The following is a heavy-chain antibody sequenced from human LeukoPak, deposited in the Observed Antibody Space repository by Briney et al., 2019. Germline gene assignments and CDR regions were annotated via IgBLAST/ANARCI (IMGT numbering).Heavy chain of an antibody. Sequence: SETLSLTCTVSGGSISSYYWSWIRQPPGKGLEWIGYIYYSGSTNYNPSLNSRVTISVDTSKTQFSLKLGSVTAADTAVYYCARSSYYYAADAFDIWGQGTMVTVSS. V-gene: IGHV4-59*01. J-gene: IGHJ3*02. CDR3: ARSSYYYAADAFDI. D-gene: IGHD3-10*01. CDR2: IYYSGST. CDR1: GGSISSYY.